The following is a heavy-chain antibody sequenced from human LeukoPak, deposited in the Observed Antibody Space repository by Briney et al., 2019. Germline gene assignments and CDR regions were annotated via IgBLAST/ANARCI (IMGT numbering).Heavy chain of an antibody. CDR2: INHSGST. CDR3: ARGSRYYGSGTLRGWFDP. J-gene: IGHJ5*02. V-gene: IGHV4-34*01. D-gene: IGHD3-10*01. CDR1: GGSFSGYY. Sequence: PSETLSLTCAVYGGSFSGYYWSWIRQPPGKGLEWIGEINHSGSTNYNPSLKSRVTISVDTSKNQFSLKLSSVTAADTAVYYCARGSRYYGSGTLRGWFDPWGQGTLVTVSS.